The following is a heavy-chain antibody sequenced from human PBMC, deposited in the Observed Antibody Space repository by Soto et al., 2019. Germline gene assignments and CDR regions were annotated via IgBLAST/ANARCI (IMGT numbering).Heavy chain of an antibody. CDR2: ISYDGSNK. J-gene: IGHJ4*02. D-gene: IGHD1-26*01. Sequence: QVQLVESGGGVVQPGRSLRLSCAASGFTFSSYAMHWVRQAPGKGLEWVAVISYDGSNKYYADSVKGRFTISRDNSKNTLYLQMHSLRAEDTAVYYCARDPTGWRGSTNFDSWGQGTLVTVSS. CDR3: ARDPTGWRGSTNFDS. V-gene: IGHV3-30-3*01. CDR1: GFTFSSYA.